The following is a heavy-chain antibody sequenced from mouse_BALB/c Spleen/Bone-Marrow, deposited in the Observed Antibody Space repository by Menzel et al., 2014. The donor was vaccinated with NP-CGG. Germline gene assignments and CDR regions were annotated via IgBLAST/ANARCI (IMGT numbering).Heavy chain of an antibody. CDR1: GFTFSNYY. CDR3: ARHGSSYAMDY. Sequence: EVKLVESGGGSVKLGGSLKLSCAASGFTFSNYYMSWVRQTPEKRLELVAAINRSGGSTYYPDTVKGRFTISRDDAKNTLYLQMSSLKSEDAALDYCARHGSSYAMDYWGQGTSVTVSS. D-gene: IGHD1-1*01. CDR2: INRSGGST. J-gene: IGHJ4*01. V-gene: IGHV5-6-2*01.